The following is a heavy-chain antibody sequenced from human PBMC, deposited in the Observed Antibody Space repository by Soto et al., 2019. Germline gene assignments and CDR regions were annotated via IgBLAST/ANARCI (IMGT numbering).Heavy chain of an antibody. Sequence: ASVKVSCKASGYTFTGYYMHWVRQAHGQGLEWMGWINPNSGGTNYAQKFQGRVTMTRDTSISTAYMELSRLRSDDTAVYYCARVSSSRGWFDPWGQGTLVTVSS. CDR3: ARVSSSRGWFDP. J-gene: IGHJ5*02. V-gene: IGHV1-2*02. CDR1: GYTFTGYY. CDR2: INPNSGGT. D-gene: IGHD6-13*01.